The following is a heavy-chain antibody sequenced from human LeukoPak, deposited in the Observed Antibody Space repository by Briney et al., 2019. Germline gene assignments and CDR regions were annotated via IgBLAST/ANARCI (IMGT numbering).Heavy chain of an antibody. CDR1: GFTFSNYG. CDR2: IRYDGTNE. J-gene: IGHJ6*04. D-gene: IGHD4-11*01. Sequence: GGSLRLSCAASGFTFSNYGMHWVRQAPGKGLEWVAFIRYDGTNEYYADSVKGRLTISRDNSKNTLYLQMNSLRPEDTADYYCAKGDDYTNTCMDVWGKGTTVTVSS. V-gene: IGHV3-30*02. CDR3: AKGDDYTNTCMDV.